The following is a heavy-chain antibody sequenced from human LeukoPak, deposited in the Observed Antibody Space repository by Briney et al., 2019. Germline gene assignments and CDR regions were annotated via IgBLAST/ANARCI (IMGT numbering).Heavy chain of an antibody. J-gene: IGHJ4*02. CDR2: INHSGST. CDR1: GGSFSGYD. Sequence: SETLSLTCAVYGGSFSGYDWSWIRQPPGKGLDWIGEINHSGSTNYNPSLKSRVTISVDTSKNQFSLKLSSVTAADTAVYYCARGGYCSSTSCYGPSDFDYWGQGTLVTVSS. CDR3: ARGGYCSSTSCYGPSDFDY. D-gene: IGHD2-2*03. V-gene: IGHV4-34*01.